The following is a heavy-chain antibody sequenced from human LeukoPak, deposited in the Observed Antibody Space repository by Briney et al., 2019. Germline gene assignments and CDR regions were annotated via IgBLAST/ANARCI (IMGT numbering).Heavy chain of an antibody. V-gene: IGHV4-61*02. J-gene: IGHJ6*03. D-gene: IGHD6-19*01. CDR1: GGSISSGSYY. CDR3: AREAVYYYYYMDV. CDR2: IYTSGST. Sequence: PSETLSLTCTVSGGSISSGSYYWSWIRQPAGKGLEWIGRIYTSGSTNYNPSLKSRVTISVDTSRNQFSLKLSSVTAADTAVYYCAREAVYYYYYMDVWGKGTTVTISS.